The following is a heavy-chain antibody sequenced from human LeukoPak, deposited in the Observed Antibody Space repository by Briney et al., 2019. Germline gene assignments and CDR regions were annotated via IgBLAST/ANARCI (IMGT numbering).Heavy chain of an antibody. Sequence: PSETLSLTCTVSGGSISSYYWSWIRQPAGKGLEWIGRIYTSGSTNYNPSLKSRVTISVDTSKTQCSLKLSSVNAADTAVYYCARDGFHCSGGSCFYYYYYYMDVWGKGTTVTVSS. CDR1: GGSISSYY. V-gene: IGHV4-4*07. D-gene: IGHD2-15*01. CDR3: ARDGFHCSGGSCFYYYYYYMDV. CDR2: IYTSGST. J-gene: IGHJ6*03.